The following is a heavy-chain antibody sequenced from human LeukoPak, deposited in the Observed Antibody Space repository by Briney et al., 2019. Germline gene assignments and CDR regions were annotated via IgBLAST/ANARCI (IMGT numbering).Heavy chain of an antibody. CDR2: ISSTGSNI. J-gene: IGHJ4*02. CDR1: AFTFSSYE. CDR3: ARGIAANPPFDY. V-gene: IGHV3-48*03. Sequence: GGSLRLSCAASAFTFSSYEMNWVRQAPGKGLEWVSYISSTGSNIYYSDSVKGRFTISRDNAKNSLYLQMNSVRAEDTAVYYCARGIAANPPFDYWGQGTLVTVSS. D-gene: IGHD6-13*01.